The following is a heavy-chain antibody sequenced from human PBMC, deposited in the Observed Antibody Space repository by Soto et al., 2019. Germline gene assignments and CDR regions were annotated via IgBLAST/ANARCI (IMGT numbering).Heavy chain of an antibody. J-gene: IGHJ6*02. D-gene: IGHD5-12*01. CDR2: IYPGDSDT. Sequence: PGESLKISCKGSGYSFTSYWIGWVRQMPGKGLEWMGIIYPGDSDTRYSPSFQGQVTISADKSISTAYLQWSSLKASDTAMHYCASRGTDSYNYGYYYYGIDVSGQGTTVTVSS. CDR3: ASRGTDSYNYGYYYYGIDV. CDR1: GYSFTSYW. V-gene: IGHV5-51*01.